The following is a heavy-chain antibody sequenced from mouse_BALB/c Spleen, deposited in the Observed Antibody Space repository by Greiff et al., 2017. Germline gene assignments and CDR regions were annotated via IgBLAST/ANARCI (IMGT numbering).Heavy chain of an antibody. CDR1: GYSFTSYY. D-gene: IGHD1-1*01. V-gene: IGHV1S135*01. CDR2: IDPFNGGT. Sequence: VQLQQSGPELMKPGASVKISCKASGYSFTSYYMHWVKQSHGKSLEWIGYIDPFNGGTSYNQKFKGKATLTVDKSSSTAYMHLSSLTSEDSAVYYCARKGGHYGSSYPYAMDYWGQGTSVTVSS. J-gene: IGHJ4*01. CDR3: ARKGGHYGSSYPYAMDY.